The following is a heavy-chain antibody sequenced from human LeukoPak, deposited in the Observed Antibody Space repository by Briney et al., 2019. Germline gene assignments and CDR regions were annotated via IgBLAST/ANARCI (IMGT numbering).Heavy chain of an antibody. V-gene: IGHV4-34*01. J-gene: IGHJ5*02. CDR1: GGSFSGYY. D-gene: IGHD2-15*01. CDR2: INHSGST. Sequence: SETLSLTCAVYGGSFSGYYWSWISQPPGKGLEWIGEINHSGSTNYNPSLKSRVTISVDTSKNQFSLKLSSVTAADTAVYYCARVRDIVVVVAATEENWFDPWGQGTLVTVSS. CDR3: ARVRDIVVVVAATEENWFDP.